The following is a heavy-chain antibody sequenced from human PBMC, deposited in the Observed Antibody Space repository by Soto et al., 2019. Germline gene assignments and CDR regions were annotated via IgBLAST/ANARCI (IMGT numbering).Heavy chain of an antibody. CDR1: GGTFSSYA. V-gene: IGHV1-69*06. Sequence: SVKVSCKASGGTFSSYAISWVRQAPGQGLEWMGGIIPIFGTANYAQKFQGRVTITADKSTSTAYMELSSLRSEDTAVYYCASGVTPHCSGGSCYSWASDIWGQGTMVTVSS. CDR2: IIPIFGTA. J-gene: IGHJ3*02. D-gene: IGHD2-15*01. CDR3: ASGVTPHCSGGSCYSWASDI.